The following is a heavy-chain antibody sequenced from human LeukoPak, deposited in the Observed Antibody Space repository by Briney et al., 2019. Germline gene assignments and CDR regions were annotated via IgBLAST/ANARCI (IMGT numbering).Heavy chain of an antibody. CDR3: ARVGYSSSWYQGFDY. V-gene: IGHV4-4*07. Sequence: SETLSLTCTVSGGSISSYYWSWIRQPAGKGLEWIGRIYTSGSTNYNPSLKSRATMSVDTSKNQFSLKLSSATAADTAVYYCARVGYSSSWYQGFDYWGQGTLVTVSS. CDR1: GGSISSYY. CDR2: IYTSGST. D-gene: IGHD6-13*01. J-gene: IGHJ4*02.